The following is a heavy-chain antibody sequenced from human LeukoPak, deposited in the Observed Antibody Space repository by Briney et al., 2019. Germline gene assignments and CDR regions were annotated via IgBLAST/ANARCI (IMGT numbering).Heavy chain of an antibody. CDR1: GFTFSSYS. Sequence: NPGGSLRLSCAASGFTFSSYSMNWVRQAPGKGLEWVSFISSGSSFIYYADSVKGRFTISRDNAKNSLYLQMNSLRAEDTAVYYCARDRSGYDFQFDYWGQGTLVTVSS. V-gene: IGHV3-21*01. J-gene: IGHJ4*02. CDR2: ISSGSSFI. D-gene: IGHD5-12*01. CDR3: ARDRSGYDFQFDY.